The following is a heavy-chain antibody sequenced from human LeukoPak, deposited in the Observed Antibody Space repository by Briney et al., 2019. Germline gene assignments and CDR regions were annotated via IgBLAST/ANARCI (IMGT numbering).Heavy chain of an antibody. CDR2: ISSDGSNK. CDR3: ARDVDYDDEGGFDY. V-gene: IGHV3-30*04. D-gene: IGHD4-17*01. Sequence: GRSLRLSCVASGFTFSSYSMHWVRQAPGKGLEWVTYISSDGSNKYYIDSVKGRFTISRDNSKNTLYLQMNSLRAEDTAFYYCARDVDYDDEGGFDYWGQGTLVTVSS. J-gene: IGHJ4*02. CDR1: GFTFSSYS.